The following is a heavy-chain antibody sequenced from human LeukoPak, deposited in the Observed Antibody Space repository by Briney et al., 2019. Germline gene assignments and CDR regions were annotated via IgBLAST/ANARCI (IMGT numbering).Heavy chain of an antibody. CDR2: IKQDGSEK. CDR3: ARGRYCSTSGCRYFDY. CDR1: GFTFSGYW. V-gene: IGHV3-7*05. J-gene: IGHJ4*02. D-gene: IGHD2-2*01. Sequence: GGSLRLSCAASGFTFSGYWMSWVRQAPGKGLEWVANIKQDGSEKYYVDSVKGRFTISRDNAKNSLYLQMYSLRAEDTALYYCARGRYCSTSGCRYFDYWGQGTLVTVSS.